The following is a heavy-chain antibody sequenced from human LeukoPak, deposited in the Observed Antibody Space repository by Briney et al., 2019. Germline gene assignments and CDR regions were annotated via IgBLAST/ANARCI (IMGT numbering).Heavy chain of an antibody. Sequence: GESLKISCKGSGYSFTSYWIGWVRQMPGKGLEWMGIIYPGDSDTRYSPSFQGQVTISADKSISTASLQWSSLKASDTAMYYCARHRLLGVTMGYDACDIWGQGTMVTVSS. D-gene: IGHD4/OR15-4a*01. V-gene: IGHV5-51*01. CDR3: ARHRLLGVTMGYDACDI. CDR2: IYPGDSDT. J-gene: IGHJ3*02. CDR1: GYSFTSYW.